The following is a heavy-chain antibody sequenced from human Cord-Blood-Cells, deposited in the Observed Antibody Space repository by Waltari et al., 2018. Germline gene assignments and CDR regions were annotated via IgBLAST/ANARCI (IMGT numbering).Heavy chain of an antibody. CDR1: GGSFSGYY. D-gene: IGHD5-18*01. V-gene: IGHV4-34*01. J-gene: IGHJ3*02. Sequence: QVQLQQWGAGLLKPSETLSLTCAVYGGSFSGYYWSWIRQPPGKGLEWIGEINHRGSTNYTPSVKGRVTISVDTSKNQFSLKLSSVTAADTAVYYCARRAYTWIQLSDAFDIWGQGTMVTVSS. CDR3: ARRAYTWIQLSDAFDI. CDR2: INHRGST.